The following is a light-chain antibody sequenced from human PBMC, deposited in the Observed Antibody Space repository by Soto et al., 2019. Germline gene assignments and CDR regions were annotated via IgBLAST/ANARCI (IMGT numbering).Light chain of an antibody. J-gene: IGKJ4*01. V-gene: IGKV3-15*01. CDR1: QSVRSD. CDR2: GAT. CDR3: QQYNNWPLT. Sequence: EILMTQSPATLSVSPGEAATLSCRASQSVRSDLAWYQQRSAQAPRLLIYGATTRATGIPARFSGSGSGTEFTLTISSLQSEDFAVYYCQQYNNWPLTFGGGTKVEIK.